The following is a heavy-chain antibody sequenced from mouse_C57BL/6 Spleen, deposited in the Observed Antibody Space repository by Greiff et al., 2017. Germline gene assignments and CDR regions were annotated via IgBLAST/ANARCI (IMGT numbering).Heavy chain of an antibody. V-gene: IGHV1-26*01. D-gene: IGHD2-2*01. CDR3: ARCYYGYPYYFDY. CDR1: GYTFTDYY. CDR2: INPNNGGT. Sequence: VQLQQSGPELVKPGASVKISCKASGYTFTDYYMNWVKQSHGKSLEWIGDINPNNGGTSYNQKFKGKATLTVDKSSSTAYMELRSLTSEDSAVYYCARCYYGYPYYFDYWGQGTTLTVSS. J-gene: IGHJ2*01.